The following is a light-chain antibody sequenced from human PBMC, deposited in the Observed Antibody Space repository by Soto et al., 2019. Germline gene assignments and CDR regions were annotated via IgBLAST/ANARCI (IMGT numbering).Light chain of an antibody. Sequence: QAVVTQPPSASGTPGQRVTISCSGSSSNIGSNSVNWYQQFPGTAPKLLIYSNYQRPSGVPDRFSGSKSGTSASLAISGLQSEDEVDYYCAAWDDSLNGAVFGGGTKLTVL. V-gene: IGLV1-44*01. J-gene: IGLJ2*01. CDR1: SSNIGSNS. CDR2: SNY. CDR3: AAWDDSLNGAV.